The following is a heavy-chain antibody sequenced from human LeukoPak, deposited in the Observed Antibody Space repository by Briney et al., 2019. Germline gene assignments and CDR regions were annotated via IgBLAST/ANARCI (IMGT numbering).Heavy chain of an antibody. D-gene: IGHD2-15*01. CDR3: ARGPGGMGDY. V-gene: IGHV4-61*02. CDR1: GGSISSGSYD. J-gene: IGHJ4*02. CDR2: IYTSGST. Sequence: SETLSLTCTVSGGSISSGSYDWSWIREPAGKGLEWIGRIYTSGSTNYNPSLKSRVTISVDTSKNQFSLKLSSVTAAGTAVYYCARGPGGMGDYWGQGTLVTVSS.